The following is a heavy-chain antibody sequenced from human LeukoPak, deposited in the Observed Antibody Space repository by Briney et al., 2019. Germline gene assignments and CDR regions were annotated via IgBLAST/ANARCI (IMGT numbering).Heavy chain of an antibody. CDR1: GGTFSSYA. J-gene: IGHJ3*02. D-gene: IGHD6-19*01. CDR3: ARDLIGSSGWYGDAFDI. CDR2: IIPIFGTA. V-gene: IGHV1-69*13. Sequence: ASVKVSCKASGGTFSSYAISWVRQAPGQGLEWMGEIIPIFGTANYAQKFQGRVTITADESTSTAYMELSSLRSENTAVYYCARDLIGSSGWYGDAFDIWGQGTMVTVSS.